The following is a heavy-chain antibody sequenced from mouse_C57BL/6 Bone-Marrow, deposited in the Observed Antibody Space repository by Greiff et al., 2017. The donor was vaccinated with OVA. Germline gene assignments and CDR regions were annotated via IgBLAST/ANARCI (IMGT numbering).Heavy chain of an antibody. Sequence: VQLQQPGAELVRPGTSVKVSCKASGYAFTNYLIEWVKQRPGQGLEWIGVINPASGGTNYNQKFKGKATLTADKSSSTAYMQLSSLTSEDSAVYSGARRDYYYDNDGYYFDYWGQGTTLTVSS. CDR1: GYAFTNYL. CDR3: ARRDYYYDNDGYYFDY. J-gene: IGHJ2*01. V-gene: IGHV1-54*01. CDR2: INPASGGT. D-gene: IGHD2-4*01.